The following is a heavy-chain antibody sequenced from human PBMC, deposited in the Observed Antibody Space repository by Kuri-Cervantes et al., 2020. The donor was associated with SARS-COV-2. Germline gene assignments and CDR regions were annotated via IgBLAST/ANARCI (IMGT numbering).Heavy chain of an antibody. J-gene: IGHJ3*02. D-gene: IGHD3-3*01. CDR2: ISYDGSNK. V-gene: IGHV3-30-3*01. CDR3: AKDGGDYDFWSGYYTSGDYDAFDI. Sequence: GGSLRLSCAASGFTFSSYAMHWVRQAPGRGLEWVAVISYDGSNKYYADSVKGRFTISRDNSKNTLYLQMNSLRAEDTAVYYCAKDGGDYDFWSGYYTSGDYDAFDIWGQGTMVTVSS. CDR1: GFTFSSYA.